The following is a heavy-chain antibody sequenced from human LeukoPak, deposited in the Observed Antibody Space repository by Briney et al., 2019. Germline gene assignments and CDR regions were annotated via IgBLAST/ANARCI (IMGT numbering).Heavy chain of an antibody. CDR1: GYSISSGYY. J-gene: IGHJ4*02. Sequence: SVTLTLTCTVSGYSISSGYYWGWIRQPPGKGMEWIGSIYHSGSTYYNPSLKSRVTISVDTSKNQFSLKLSSVTAADTAVYYCARSSITIFGVVLDYWGQGTLVTVSS. CDR2: IYHSGST. V-gene: IGHV4-38-2*02. D-gene: IGHD3-3*01. CDR3: ARSSITIFGVVLDY.